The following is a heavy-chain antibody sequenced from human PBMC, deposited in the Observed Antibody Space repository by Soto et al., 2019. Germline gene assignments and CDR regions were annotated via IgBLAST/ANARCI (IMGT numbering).Heavy chain of an antibody. CDR1: GFTFSSYS. J-gene: IGHJ3*02. Sequence: GGSLRLSCAASGFTFSSYSMNWVRQAPGKGLEWVSYISSSSSAIYYADSVKGRFTISRDNAKNSLYLQMNSLRAEDTAVYYCARDGGNSSSWYFAFDIWGKGTMVTVSS. V-gene: IGHV3-48*01. CDR3: ARDGGNSSSWYFAFDI. CDR2: ISSSSSAI. D-gene: IGHD6-13*01.